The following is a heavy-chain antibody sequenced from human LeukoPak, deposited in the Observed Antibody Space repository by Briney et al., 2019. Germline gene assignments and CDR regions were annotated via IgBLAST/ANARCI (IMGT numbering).Heavy chain of an antibody. D-gene: IGHD3-10*01. Sequence: GRSLRLSCAASGFTFSSYGMHWVRQAPGKGLEWVAVIWYDGSNKYYADSVKGRFTISRDNSKNTLYLQMNSLRAEDTAVYYCARDSPLMVRGSVFDYWGQGTLVTVSS. CDR3: ARDSPLMVRGSVFDY. J-gene: IGHJ4*02. V-gene: IGHV3-33*01. CDR1: GFTFSSYG. CDR2: IWYDGSNK.